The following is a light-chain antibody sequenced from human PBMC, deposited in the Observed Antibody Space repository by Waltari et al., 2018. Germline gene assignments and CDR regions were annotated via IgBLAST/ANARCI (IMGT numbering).Light chain of an antibody. J-gene: IGLJ3*02. CDR3: AVWDDSLSAWV. CDR2: RNN. Sequence: QSVLTQPPSASGTPGPRVTISCSRSSSNIGRQYVFWYQQLPGTAPKLLSYRNNQRPSGVPDRFSGSKSGTSASLAISGLRSEDEADYHCAVWDDSLSAWVFGGGTKLTVL. V-gene: IGLV1-47*01. CDR1: SSNIGRQY.